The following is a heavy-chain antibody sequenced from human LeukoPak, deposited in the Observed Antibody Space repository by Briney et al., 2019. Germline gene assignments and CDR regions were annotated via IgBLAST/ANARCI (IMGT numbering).Heavy chain of an antibody. CDR3: TTRRQDGC. CDR1: GFTFSDAW. D-gene: IGHD6-25*01. J-gene: IGHJ4*02. CDR2: IKSKIDGGTI. V-gene: IGHV3-15*01. Sequence: PGGSLRLPCVASGFTFSDAWMSGVRQAPGKGLEWVGRIKSKIDGGTIDYGATVKGRFTISRDDSRNTLYLQMNSLKTEDTAVYYCTTRRQDGCWGQGTLVTVS.